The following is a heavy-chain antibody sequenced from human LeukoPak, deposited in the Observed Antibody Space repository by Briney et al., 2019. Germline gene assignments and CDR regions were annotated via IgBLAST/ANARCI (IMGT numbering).Heavy chain of an antibody. CDR3: ARRGSWYDFWSGHYYYFYYMDV. CDR1: GGFFSGYY. Sequence: SETLSLTCAVYGGFFSGYYWRWLRQPPGKGLEWIGEINHSGSTNYNPSLKSRVTISVDTSKNQFSLKLSSVTAADTAVYYCARRGSWYDFWSGHYYYFYYMDVWGKGTTVTVSS. CDR2: INHSGST. J-gene: IGHJ6*03. D-gene: IGHD3-3*01. V-gene: IGHV4-34*01.